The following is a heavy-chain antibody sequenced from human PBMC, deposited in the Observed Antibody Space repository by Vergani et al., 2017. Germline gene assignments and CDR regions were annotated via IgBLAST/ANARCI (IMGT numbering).Heavy chain of an antibody. J-gene: IGHJ6*02. Sequence: EVQLVQSGAEVKKPGATVKISCKVSGYTFTDYYMHWVQQAPGKGLEWLGLVDPEDGETIYAEKFQGRVTISADKSISTAYLQWSSLKASDTAMYYCANAVRYSGSQGYYYYGMDVWGQGTTVTVSS. CDR2: VDPEDGET. V-gene: IGHV1-69-2*01. D-gene: IGHD1-26*01. CDR3: ANAVRYSGSQGYYYYGMDV. CDR1: GYTFTDYY.